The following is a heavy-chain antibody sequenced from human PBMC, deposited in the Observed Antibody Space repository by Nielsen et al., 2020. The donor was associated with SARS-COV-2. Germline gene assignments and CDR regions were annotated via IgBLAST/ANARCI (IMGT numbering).Heavy chain of an antibody. CDR3: ARDRGISVAGTVTYYYGMDV. CDR2: IYSGGLT. Sequence: RQPPVKGLEWVSVIYSGGLTYHADSVRGRFTISRDISANTLYLQMNSLRADDTAVYYCARDRGISVAGTVTYYYGMDVWGQGTTVTVSS. D-gene: IGHD6-19*01. J-gene: IGHJ6*02. V-gene: IGHV3-53*01.